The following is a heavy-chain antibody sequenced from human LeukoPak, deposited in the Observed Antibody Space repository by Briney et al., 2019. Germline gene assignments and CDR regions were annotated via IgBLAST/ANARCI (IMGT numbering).Heavy chain of an antibody. D-gene: IGHD3-16*01. J-gene: IGHJ4*02. V-gene: IGHV4-4*02. CDR3: ACALRTSRNYLFY. Sequence: SGTLSLTCEVSGEAITKANYWTGARQPPGKGLEWIGEFNLQGSTNYNPSLMRRVAISVETSANHVSLQLTSVTAADTAVYYSACALRTSRNYLFYCCQGTLVTVSS. CDR2: FNLQGST. CDR1: GEAITKANY.